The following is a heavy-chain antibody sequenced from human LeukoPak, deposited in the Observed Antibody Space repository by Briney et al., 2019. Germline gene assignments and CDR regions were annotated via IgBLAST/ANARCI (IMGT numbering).Heavy chain of an antibody. J-gene: IGHJ4*02. CDR3: ARAYPTYRNVEMAPHDY. V-gene: IGHV3-48*03. Sequence: GGSLRLSCAASGFTFSSYEMNWVRQAPGKGLEWVSYISSSGSTIYYADSVKGRFTISRDNAKNSLYLQMNSLRAEDTAVYYCARAYPTYRNVEMAPHDYWGQGTLVTVSS. CDR2: ISSSGSTI. D-gene: IGHD5-24*01. CDR1: GFTFSSYE.